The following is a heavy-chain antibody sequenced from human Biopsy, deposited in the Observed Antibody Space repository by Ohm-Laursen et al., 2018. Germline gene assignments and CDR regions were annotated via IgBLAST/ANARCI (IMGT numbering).Heavy chain of an antibody. J-gene: IGHJ2*01. CDR2: IYFTGRT. Sequence: GTLSLTCTVSGRPIDRYYWSWIRQPPGKALEWIGYIYFTGRTSYNPSLKSRVTMSVNTSKKQFSLRLSSVTAADTAVYYCASAGYNPDWNFDLWGRGTRVTVSS. V-gene: IGHV4-59*12. CDR1: GRPIDRYY. CDR3: ASAGYNPDWNFDL. D-gene: IGHD5-24*01.